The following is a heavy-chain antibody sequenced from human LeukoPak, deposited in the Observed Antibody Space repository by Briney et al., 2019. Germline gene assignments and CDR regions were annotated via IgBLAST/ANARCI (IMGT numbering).Heavy chain of an antibody. Sequence: PGGSLRLSCAASGFTVSSNYMSWVRQAPGKGLEWGSVIYSGGSTYYADSVKGRFTISRDNSKNTLYLQMNSLSAEVTAVYYCARSYGDYAPFQYWGQGTLGTVSS. CDR2: IYSGGST. V-gene: IGHV3-53*01. J-gene: IGHJ1*01. CDR3: ARSYGDYAPFQY. D-gene: IGHD4-17*01. CDR1: GFTVSSNY.